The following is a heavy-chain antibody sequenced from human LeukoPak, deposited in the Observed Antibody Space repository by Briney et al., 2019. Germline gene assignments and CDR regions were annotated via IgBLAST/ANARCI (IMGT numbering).Heavy chain of an antibody. CDR2: ISYDGSNK. Sequence: GRSLRLSCAASGFTFSSYGMHWVRQAPGKGLEWVAVISYDGSNKYYADSVKGRFTISRDNSKNTLYLQMNSPRAEDTAVYYCAKEGIDSGSNWFDPWGQGTLVTVSS. V-gene: IGHV3-30*18. CDR1: GFTFSSYG. D-gene: IGHD6-6*01. J-gene: IGHJ5*02. CDR3: AKEGIDSGSNWFDP.